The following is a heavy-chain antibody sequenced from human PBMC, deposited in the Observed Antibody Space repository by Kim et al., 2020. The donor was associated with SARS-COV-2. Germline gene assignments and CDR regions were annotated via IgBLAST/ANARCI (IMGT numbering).Heavy chain of an antibody. D-gene: IGHD6-13*01. J-gene: IGHJ3*02. V-gene: IGHV4-39*01. CDR3: ARHRGYSSSGDAFDI. Sequence: SETLSLTCTVSGGSISSSSYYWGWIRQPPGKGLEWIGSIYYSGSTYYNPSLKSRVTISVDTSKNQFSLKLSSVTAADTAVYYCARHRGYSSSGDAFDIWGQGTMVTVSS. CDR1: GGSISSSSYY. CDR2: IYYSGST.